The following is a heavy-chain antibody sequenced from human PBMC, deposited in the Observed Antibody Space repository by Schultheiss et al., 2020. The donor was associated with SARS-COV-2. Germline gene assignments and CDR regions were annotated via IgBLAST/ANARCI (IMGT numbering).Heavy chain of an antibody. CDR1: GYTFTGYY. V-gene: IGHV1-46*01. D-gene: IGHD4-23*01. J-gene: IGHJ4*02. Sequence: ASVKVSCKASGYTFTGYYMHWVRQAPGQGLEWMGIINPSGGSTSYAQKFQGRVTMTRDTSISTAYMELSRLRSDDTAVYYCARLTVVTPGFDYWGQGTLVTVSS. CDR3: ARLTVVTPGFDY. CDR2: INPSGGST.